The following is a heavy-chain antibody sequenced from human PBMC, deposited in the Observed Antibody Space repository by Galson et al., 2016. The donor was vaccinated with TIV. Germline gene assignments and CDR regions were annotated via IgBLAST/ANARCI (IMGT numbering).Heavy chain of an antibody. CDR2: INPNSGGT. D-gene: IGHD3-22*01. CDR1: GYTFTDYY. CDR3: ARDDGSTSGSNV. V-gene: IGHV1-2*02. Sequence: QSGAEVKKPGSSVKVSCKASGYTFTDYYVHWVRQAPGQGLEWMGWINPNSGGTIYAQKFQGRVTMTRDTSISTAFMEVKKLRYDDTALYLCARDDGSTSGSNVWGQGTLVTASS. J-gene: IGHJ4*02.